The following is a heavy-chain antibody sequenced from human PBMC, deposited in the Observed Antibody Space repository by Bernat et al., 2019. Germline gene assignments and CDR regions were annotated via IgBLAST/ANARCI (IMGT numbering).Heavy chain of an antibody. CDR2: IYSGGST. V-gene: IGHV3-66*01. CDR1: GFTVSSNY. D-gene: IGHD3-22*01. CDR3: VSSYYYDRSGCYGFDY. J-gene: IGHJ4*02. Sequence: EVQLVESGGGLVQPGESLRLSCAASGFTVSSNYMSWVRQAPGKGLEWVSVIYSGGSTYYADSVKGRFTISRDNSKNTLYLQMNSLRAEDTAVYYCVSSYYYDRSGCYGFDYWGQGTLVTVSS.